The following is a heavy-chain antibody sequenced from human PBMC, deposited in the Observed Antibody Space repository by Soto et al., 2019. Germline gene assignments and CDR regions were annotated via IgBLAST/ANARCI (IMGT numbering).Heavy chain of an antibody. CDR3: ARQSGPAYRYGMDI. CDR2: INHAGST. V-gene: IGHV4-34*02. CDR1: GGSFSGYY. D-gene: IGHD1-1*01. Sequence: QMQLQQWGAGLLKASETLSLTCSVSGGSFSGYYLAWIRQPPGKGLEWIGEINHAGSTKYHPSLKSRVVLSVDLSNTHFYLRLSSVTAADTAVYFCARQSGPAYRYGMDIWGQGTTVTVSS. J-gene: IGHJ6*02.